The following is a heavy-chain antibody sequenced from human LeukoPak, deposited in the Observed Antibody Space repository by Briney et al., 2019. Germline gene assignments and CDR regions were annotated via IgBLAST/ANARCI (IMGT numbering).Heavy chain of an antibody. CDR1: DGSFSGYY. CDR2: INDSGST. D-gene: IGHD2-2*02. V-gene: IGHV4-34*01. Sequence: PSETLSLTCAVYDGSFSGYYWSWIRQPSGKGLEWIGEINDSGSTNYNPSLKSRFTISVDTSKNQFSLKLSFVTAAETAVYYCARGYDCSSSSCYTLFDLWGQGTLVTVSS. CDR3: ARGYDCSSSSCYTLFDL. J-gene: IGHJ4*02.